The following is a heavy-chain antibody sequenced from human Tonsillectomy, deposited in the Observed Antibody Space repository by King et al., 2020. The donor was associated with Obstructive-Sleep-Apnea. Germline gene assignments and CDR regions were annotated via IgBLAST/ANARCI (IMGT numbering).Heavy chain of an antibody. V-gene: IGHV4-59*01. CDR3: ARVTILTGYQGAFDI. J-gene: IGHJ3*02. D-gene: IGHD3-9*01. Sequence: QLQESGPVLVKPSETLSLTCTVSGSSIISYYWRWSLQPPGKGLDCIGYIYYIVCPTHNPSLQSRVTISVDTAKNQFSLKLSSVTAADTAVYYCARVTILTGYQGAFDIWGQGTMVTVSS. CDR2: IYYIVCP. CDR1: GSSIISYY.